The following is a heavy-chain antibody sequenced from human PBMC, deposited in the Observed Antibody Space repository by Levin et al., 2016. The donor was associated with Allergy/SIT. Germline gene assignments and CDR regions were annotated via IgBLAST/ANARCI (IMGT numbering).Heavy chain of an antibody. D-gene: IGHD2-21*02. V-gene: IGHV3-23*01. CDR2: ISGSGGST. J-gene: IGHJ6*02. Sequence: WIRQPPGKGLEWVSAISGSGGSTYYADSVKGRFTISRDNSKNTLYLQMNSLRAEDTAVYYCAKGGDPAPIYYYYGMDVWGQGTTVTVSS. CDR3: AKGGDPAPIYYYYGMDV.